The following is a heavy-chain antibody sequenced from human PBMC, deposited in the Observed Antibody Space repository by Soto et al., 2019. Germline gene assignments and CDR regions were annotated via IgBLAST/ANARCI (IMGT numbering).Heavy chain of an antibody. D-gene: IGHD6-19*01. J-gene: IGHJ4*02. CDR1: GYTFTSYG. Sequence: ASVTVSCKASGYTFTSYGISWVRQAPGQGLEWMGRISAFNGKTNYAQKFQGRVTITADKSTSTAYMELSSLRSEDTAVYYCASSPSQPDSSGPYWGQGTLVTVSS. CDR3: ASSPSQPDSSGPY. V-gene: IGHV1-18*01. CDR2: ISAFNGKT.